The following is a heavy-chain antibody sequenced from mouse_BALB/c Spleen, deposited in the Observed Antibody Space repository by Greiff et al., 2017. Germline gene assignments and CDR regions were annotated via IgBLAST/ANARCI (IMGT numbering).Heavy chain of an antibody. CDR3: ARRGLRSYAMDY. J-gene: IGHJ4*01. CDR2: ISSGSSTI. CDR1: GFTFSSFG. D-gene: IGHD2-4*01. V-gene: IGHV5-17*02. Sequence: EVQGVESGGGLVQPGGSRKLSCAASGFTFSSFGMHWVRQAPEKGLEWVAYISSGSSTIYYADTVKGRFTISRDNPKNTLFLQMTSLRSEDTAMYYCARRGLRSYAMDYWGQGTSVTVSS.